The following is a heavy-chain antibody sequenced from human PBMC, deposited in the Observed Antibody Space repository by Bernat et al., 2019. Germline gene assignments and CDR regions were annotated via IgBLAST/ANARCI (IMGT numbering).Heavy chain of an antibody. CDR1: GFTVSSNY. CDR3: ERGNSLDGYAFDI. CDR2: IYSGGST. J-gene: IGHJ3*02. D-gene: IGHD3/OR15-3a*01. V-gene: IGHV3-53*01. Sequence: EVQLVESGGGLIQPGGSLRLSCAASGFTVSSNYMSWVRQAPGEGLEWVSGIYSGGSTYYAASVKGRFTISKDNSENTQYLQMNSLRAEDAAVYYCERGNSLDGYAFDIWGQGTMVTVSS.